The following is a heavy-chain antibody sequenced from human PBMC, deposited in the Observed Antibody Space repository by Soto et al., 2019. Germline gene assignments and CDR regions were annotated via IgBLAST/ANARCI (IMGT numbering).Heavy chain of an antibody. CDR3: ARVSGQDIVVVPAAIPFDY. J-gene: IGHJ4*02. CDR1: GFTFSSYS. D-gene: IGHD2-2*02. CDR2: ISSSSSYI. Sequence: GSLRLSCAASGFTFSSYSMDWVRQAPGKGLEWVSSISSSSSYIYYADSVKGRFTISRDNAKNSLYLQMNSLRAEDTAVYYCARVSGQDIVVVPAAIPFDYWGQGTLVTVSS. V-gene: IGHV3-21*01.